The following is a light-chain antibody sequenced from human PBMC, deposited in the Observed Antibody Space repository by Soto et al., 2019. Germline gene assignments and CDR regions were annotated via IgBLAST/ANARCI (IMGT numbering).Light chain of an antibody. CDR3: QSYDSRLSGYVV. CDR2: GNS. Sequence: QSVLTQPPSVSGAPGQRVTISCSVSSSNIGAGYDVHWYQQLPGTAPKLLIYGNSNRPSGVPDRFSGSKSGTSASLAITGLQAEDEADYYCQSYDSRLSGYVVFGGGTKLTVL. J-gene: IGLJ2*01. CDR1: SSNIGAGYD. V-gene: IGLV1-40*01.